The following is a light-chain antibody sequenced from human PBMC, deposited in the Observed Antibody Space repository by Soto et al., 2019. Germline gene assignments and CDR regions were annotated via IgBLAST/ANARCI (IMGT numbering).Light chain of an antibody. J-gene: IGLJ1*01. V-gene: IGLV2-23*01. CDR2: EGN. CDR3: CSYARSSPLYV. Sequence: QSALTQPASVSGSPGQSITISCTASSSHIGSSNLVSWYQHHSGKAPKLIIYEGNKRPSGVSNRFSGSKSGKKASLTISGLQAEDEGTYYCCSYARSSPLYVFGTGTKVTVL. CDR1: SSHIGSSNL.